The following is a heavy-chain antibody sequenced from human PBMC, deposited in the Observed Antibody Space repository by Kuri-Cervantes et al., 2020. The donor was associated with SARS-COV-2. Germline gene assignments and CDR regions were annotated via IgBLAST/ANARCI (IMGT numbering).Heavy chain of an antibody. CDR2: IYTSGST. D-gene: IGHD5-18*01. J-gene: IGHJ6*03. CDR3: ARVRVLDTAMVRGRDYYYMDV. Sequence: ESLKISCTVSGGSISSYYWSWIRQPAGKGLEWIGRIYTSGSTNYNPSLKSRVTMSVDTSKNQFSLKLSSVTAADTAVYYCARVRVLDTAMVRGRDYYYMDVWGKGTTVTVSS. CDR1: GGSISSYY. V-gene: IGHV4-4*07.